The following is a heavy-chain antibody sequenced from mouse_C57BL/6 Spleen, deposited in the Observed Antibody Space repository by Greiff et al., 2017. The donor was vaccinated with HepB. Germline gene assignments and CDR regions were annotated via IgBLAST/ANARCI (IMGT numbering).Heavy chain of an antibody. V-gene: IGHV5-9-1*02. Sequence: DVMLVESGEGLVKPGGSLKLSCAASGFTFSSYAMSWVRQTPEKRLEWVAYISSGGDYIYYADTVKGRFTISRDNARNTLYLQMSSLKSEDTAMYYCTRVGSGYAMDYWGQGTSVTVSS. J-gene: IGHJ4*01. D-gene: IGHD3-2*02. CDR3: TRVGSGYAMDY. CDR2: ISSGGDYI. CDR1: GFTFSSYA.